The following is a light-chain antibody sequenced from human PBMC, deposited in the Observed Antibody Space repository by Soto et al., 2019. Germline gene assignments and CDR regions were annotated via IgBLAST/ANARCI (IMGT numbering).Light chain of an antibody. CDR1: SSDVGEYDY. V-gene: IGLV2-11*01. J-gene: IGLJ3*02. CDR2: DVS. CDR3: CSYAGSRV. Sequence: QSALTQPRSVSGSPGQSVTISCTGTSSDVGEYDYVSWYQHHPGKAPKLMSYDVSQRPSGVPDRFSGSKSGNTASLTISGLQAEDEAHYYCCSYAGSRVFGGGTKLTVL.